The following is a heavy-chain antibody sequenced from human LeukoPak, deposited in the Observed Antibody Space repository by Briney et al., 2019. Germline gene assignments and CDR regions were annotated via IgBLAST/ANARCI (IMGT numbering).Heavy chain of an antibody. V-gene: IGHV1-24*01. Sequence: ASVKVSCKVSGYTLTQLSVHWVRQAPGKGLEWMGGFDVEDGEIIYAQKFQGRVTMTEDTSTDTAYMELSSLRSEDTAVYYCATNRQIMILGVVIMPAFDIWGQGTMVTVSS. D-gene: IGHD3-3*01. CDR3: ATNRQIMILGVVIMPAFDI. CDR2: FDVEDGEI. CDR1: GYTLTQLS. J-gene: IGHJ3*02.